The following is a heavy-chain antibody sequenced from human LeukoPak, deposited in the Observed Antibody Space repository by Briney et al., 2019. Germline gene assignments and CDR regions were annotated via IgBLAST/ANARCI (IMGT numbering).Heavy chain of an antibody. CDR3: AKALSRDGYNYEKAMDV. J-gene: IGHJ6*02. V-gene: IGHV3-30-3*01. D-gene: IGHD5-24*01. CDR2: ISYDGNNK. Sequence: GRSLRLSCAASGFTFRNYAMHWVRQAPGRGLEWVAVISYDGNNKDYVDSVKGRFTISRDNSKNTLYLQMNSLRAEDTAVYYCAKALSRDGYNYEKAMDVWGQGTTVTVSS. CDR1: GFTFRNYA.